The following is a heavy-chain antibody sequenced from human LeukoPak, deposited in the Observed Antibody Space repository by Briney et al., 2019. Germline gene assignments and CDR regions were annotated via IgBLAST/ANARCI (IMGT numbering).Heavy chain of an antibody. CDR1: GYTFTSYY. V-gene: IGHV1-2*06. Sequence: GASVKVSCKASGYTFTSYYMHWVRQAPGQGLEWMGRINPNSGDTNYAQKFQGRVTMTRDTSISTAYMELSRLRSDDTAVYYCARFPRKTVTTNYWGQGTLVTVSS. D-gene: IGHD4-17*01. J-gene: IGHJ4*02. CDR3: ARFPRKTVTTNY. CDR2: INPNSGDT.